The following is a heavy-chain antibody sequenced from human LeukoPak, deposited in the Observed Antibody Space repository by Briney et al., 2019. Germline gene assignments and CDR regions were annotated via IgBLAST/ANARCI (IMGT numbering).Heavy chain of an antibody. J-gene: IGHJ4*02. Sequence: PGGSLRLSCAASGFTFSDHYMDWVRQAPGKGLEWVGRTRNKANSYTTEYAASVKGRFTISRDDSKNSLYLQMNSLKTEDTAVYYWARDWEAATPSHWGQGTLVTVSS. CDR3: ARDWEAATPSH. D-gene: IGHD2-15*01. CDR2: TRNKANSYTT. V-gene: IGHV3-72*01. CDR1: GFTFSDHY.